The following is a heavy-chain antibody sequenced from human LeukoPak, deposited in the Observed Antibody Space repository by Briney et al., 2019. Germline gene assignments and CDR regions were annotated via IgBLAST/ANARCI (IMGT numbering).Heavy chain of an antibody. CDR2: INHSGST. D-gene: IGHD3-22*01. Sequence: PSETLSLTCAVYGGSFSGYYWSWIRQPPGKGLEWIGEINHSGSTYYNPSLKSRVTISVDTSKNQFSLKLSSVTAADTAVYYCASPHGGFYDSSPKHPPPPSYWGQGTLVTVSS. J-gene: IGHJ4*02. V-gene: IGHV4-34*01. CDR1: GGSFSGYY. CDR3: ASPHGGFYDSSPKHPPPPSY.